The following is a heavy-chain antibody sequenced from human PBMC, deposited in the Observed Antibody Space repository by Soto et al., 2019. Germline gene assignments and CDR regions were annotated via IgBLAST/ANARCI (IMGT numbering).Heavy chain of an antibody. J-gene: IGHJ4*02. CDR1: GFTFSRYN. Sequence: PGGSLRLSCAASGFTFSRYNMNWVRQAPAKGLEWVATIKEDGSEKYYVDSVKGRFTISRDNAKNSLYLQMNIPRVEDTATYYCARDSVDYTDDYWGQGTLVTVSS. D-gene: IGHD5-12*01. CDR2: IKEDGSEK. CDR3: ARDSVDYTDDY. V-gene: IGHV3-7*05.